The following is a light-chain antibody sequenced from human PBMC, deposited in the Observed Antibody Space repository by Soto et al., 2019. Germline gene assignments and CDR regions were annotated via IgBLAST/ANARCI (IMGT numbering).Light chain of an antibody. CDR3: AAWDDSLSSGV. CDR1: SSNIGSNY. J-gene: IGLJ3*02. CDR2: RNN. V-gene: IGLV1-47*01. Sequence: QSVLTQPPSASGTPGQRVTISCSGSSSNIGSNYVYWYQQLPGTAPKLLIYRNNQRPSGVPDRFSGSKSGTSASLAISGLLSDDEADYYCAAWDDSLSSGVFGGGTKLTVL.